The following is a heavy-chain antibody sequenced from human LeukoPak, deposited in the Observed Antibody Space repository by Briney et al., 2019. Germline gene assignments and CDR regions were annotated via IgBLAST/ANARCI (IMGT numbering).Heavy chain of an antibody. CDR3: ASYSIPGAYV. V-gene: IGHV3-11*06. D-gene: IGHD4-11*01. CDR1: GFTFSDYY. Sequence: GGSLRLSCAASGFTFSDYYMTWIRQAPGKGLEWVSFISSSAGYTNYADSVRGRFTISRDNAKNSLYLQMNSLRAEDTAVYYCASYSIPGAYVWGQGTTVTVSS. J-gene: IGHJ6*02. CDR2: ISSSAGYT.